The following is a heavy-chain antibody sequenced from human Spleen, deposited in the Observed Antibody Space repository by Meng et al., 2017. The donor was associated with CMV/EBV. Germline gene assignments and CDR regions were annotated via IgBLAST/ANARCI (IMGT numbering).Heavy chain of an antibody. CDR1: GVSIGTYY. CDR2: ISLSGST. CDR3: ARSWGSSPSYLDY. D-gene: IGHD7-27*01. V-gene: IGHV4-59*01. J-gene: IGHJ4*02. Sequence: GSLRLSCTVSGVSIGTYYWSWIRQSPGKGLEWIGYISLSGSTKYNPSLKSRVTMSVGTSKNQLSLKLSSVTAADTAVYYCARSWGSSPSYLDYWGQGTLVTVSS.